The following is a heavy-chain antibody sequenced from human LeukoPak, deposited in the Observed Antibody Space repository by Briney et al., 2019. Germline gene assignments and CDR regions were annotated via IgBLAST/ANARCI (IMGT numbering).Heavy chain of an antibody. Sequence: GGSLRLSCAASGFTFSSYSMNWVRQAPGKGLEWVSYISSGSSTIYYADSVKGRFTISRDNAKNSLYLQMNSLRAEDTAVYYCARDLCSSTSCYAGWFDPWGQGTLVTVSS. J-gene: IGHJ5*02. CDR1: GFTFSSYS. CDR3: ARDLCSSTSCYAGWFDP. CDR2: ISSGSSTI. V-gene: IGHV3-48*01. D-gene: IGHD2-2*01.